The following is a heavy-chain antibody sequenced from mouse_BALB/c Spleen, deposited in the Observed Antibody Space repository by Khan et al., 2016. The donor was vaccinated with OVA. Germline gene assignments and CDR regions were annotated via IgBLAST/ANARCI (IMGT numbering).Heavy chain of an antibody. D-gene: IGHD2-13*01. J-gene: IGHJ4*01. Sequence: EVQLQESGPGLVKPSQSLSLTCTVTGYSITSDFAWNWIRQFPGNKLEWMGYTSSTGSTSYSPSLKSRISITRDTSKNQFFLPLSSVTTEDTATYYCARSLYYSDSYAMDYWGQGTSVTVSS. CDR2: TSSTGST. CDR1: GYSITSDFA. V-gene: IGHV3-2*02. CDR3: ARSLYYSDSYAMDY.